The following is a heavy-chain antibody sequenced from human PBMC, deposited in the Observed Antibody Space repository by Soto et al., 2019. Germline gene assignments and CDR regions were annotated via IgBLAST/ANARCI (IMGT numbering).Heavy chain of an antibody. CDR1: GFTFSSYG. D-gene: IGHD3-10*01. Sequence: PGGSLRLSCAASGFTFSSYGMHWVRQAPGRGLEWVAVIWYDGSNKYYADSVKGRFTISRDNSKNTLYLQMNSLRAEDTAVYYCARDERRYYGSGSYFPQGFDYWGQGTLVTVSS. CDR3: ARDERRYYGSGSYFPQGFDY. CDR2: IWYDGSNK. J-gene: IGHJ4*02. V-gene: IGHV3-33*01.